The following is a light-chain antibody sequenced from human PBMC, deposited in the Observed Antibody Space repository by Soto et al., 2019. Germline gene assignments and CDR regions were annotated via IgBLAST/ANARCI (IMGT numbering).Light chain of an antibody. J-gene: IGLJ2*01. CDR3: SSYTSSEPV. V-gene: IGLV2-14*01. CDR1: SSDVGGYNY. Sequence: SALTQPASVSGSPGQSITISCTGTSSDVGGYNYVSWYQQHPGKAPKLMIYDVSNRPSGVSNRFSGSKSGNTASLTISGLQAEDEADYYCSSYTSSEPVFGGGTKLTVL. CDR2: DVS.